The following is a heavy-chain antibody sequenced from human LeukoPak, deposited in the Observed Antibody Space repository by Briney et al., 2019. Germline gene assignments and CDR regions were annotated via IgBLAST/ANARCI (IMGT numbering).Heavy chain of an antibody. Sequence: SVKVSCKASGGTFSSYAISWVRQAPGQGLEWMGGIIPIFGTANYAQKFQGRVTITADKSTSTAYMELSRLRSDDTAVYYCAADLDRWYSGSYYYEFDYWGQGTLVTVSS. CDR1: GGTFSSYA. V-gene: IGHV1-69*06. CDR2: IIPIFGTA. D-gene: IGHD1-26*01. J-gene: IGHJ4*02. CDR3: AADLDRWYSGSYYYEFDY.